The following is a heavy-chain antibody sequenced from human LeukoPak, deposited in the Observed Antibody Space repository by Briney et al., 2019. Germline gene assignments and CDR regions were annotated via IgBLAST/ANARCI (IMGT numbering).Heavy chain of an antibody. J-gene: IGHJ4*02. CDR1: GGSISSSSYY. D-gene: IGHD3-22*01. CDR3: ARAPLYYYDSSGSLYYFDY. Sequence: SETLSLTCTVSGGSISSSSYYWGWIRQPPGKGLEWIGSIYYSGSTYYNPSLKSRVTISVDTSKNQFSLKLSSVTAADTAVYYRARAPLYYYDSSGSLYYFDYWGQGTLVTVSS. V-gene: IGHV4-39*07. CDR2: IYYSGST.